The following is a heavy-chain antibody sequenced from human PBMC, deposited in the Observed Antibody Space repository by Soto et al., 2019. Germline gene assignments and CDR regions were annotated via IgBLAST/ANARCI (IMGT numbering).Heavy chain of an antibody. D-gene: IGHD7-27*01. CDR1: GFPFSAFA. CDR2: ISGSGDST. J-gene: IGHJ4*02. Sequence: GGSLRLSCATSGFPFSAFAMNWVRHAPGKGLEWVSVISGSGDSTYYADSVKGRFTISRDNSKNTLYLQINSLRAEDTALYYCAKRAWGSFYFDYWGQGTLVTVSS. V-gene: IGHV3-23*01. CDR3: AKRAWGSFYFDY.